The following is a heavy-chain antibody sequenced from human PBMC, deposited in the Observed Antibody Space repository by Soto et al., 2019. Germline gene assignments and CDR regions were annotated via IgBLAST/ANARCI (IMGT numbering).Heavy chain of an antibody. V-gene: IGHV4-34*01. CDR2: INHSGST. CDR3: EREGEDTATRSWFDP. D-gene: IGHD5-18*01. Sequence: ETLSLTCSVYGGSFSGYYWSWIRQPPGKGLEWIGEINHSGSTNYNPSLKSRVTISVDTSKNQFSLKLSSVTAADTAVYYCEREGEDTATRSWFDPWGQGTLVTVSS. CDR1: GGSFSGYY. J-gene: IGHJ5*02.